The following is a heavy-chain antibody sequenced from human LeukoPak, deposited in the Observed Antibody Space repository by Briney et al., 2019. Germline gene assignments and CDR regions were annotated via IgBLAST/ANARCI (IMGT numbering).Heavy chain of an antibody. CDR3: ARDELSDCSSTSCYTDPYYMDV. J-gene: IGHJ6*03. Sequence: GGSLRLSCAASGFTVSSNYMSWVRQAPGKGLEWVSVIYSGGSTYYADSVKGRFTISRDNSKNTLYLQMSSLRAEDTAVYYCARDELSDCSSTSCYTDPYYMDVWGKGTTVTVSS. V-gene: IGHV3-66*02. CDR2: IYSGGST. D-gene: IGHD2-2*02. CDR1: GFTVSSNY.